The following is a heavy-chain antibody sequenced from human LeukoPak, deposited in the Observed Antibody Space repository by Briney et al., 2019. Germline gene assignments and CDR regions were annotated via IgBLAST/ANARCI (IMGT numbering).Heavy chain of an antibody. Sequence: SETLSLTCTVSGGSISSGSYNWSWIRQPAGKGLEWIGRIYSSGSTNYNPSLKSQVTISVDTSKNQFSLKLSSVTAADTAVYYCARSYFDYWGQGTLVTVSS. CDR1: GGSISSGSYN. CDR3: ARSYFDY. CDR2: IYSSGST. J-gene: IGHJ4*02. V-gene: IGHV4-61*02.